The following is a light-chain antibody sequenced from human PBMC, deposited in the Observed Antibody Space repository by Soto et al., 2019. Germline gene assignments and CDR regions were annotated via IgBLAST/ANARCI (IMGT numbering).Light chain of an antibody. CDR1: QSINIY. J-gene: IGKJ2*01. CDR3: QQSYRSPYT. Sequence: IQMTQSPSSLSASVGDRVTVTCRASQSINIYLNWYQQKPGKAPTLLIYAASSLQSGVPSRFSGGGSRTDFTLTISSLQAEDFATYYYQQSYRSPYTFGQGTKLEIK. V-gene: IGKV1-39*01. CDR2: AAS.